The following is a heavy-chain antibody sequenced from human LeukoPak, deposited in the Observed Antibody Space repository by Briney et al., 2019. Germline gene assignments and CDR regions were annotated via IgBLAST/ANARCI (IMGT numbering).Heavy chain of an antibody. CDR3: ARSVVGTTAYAFDI. V-gene: IGHV4-59*01. CDR1: GDSISSSY. D-gene: IGHD1-26*01. Sequence: PSETLSLTCTVSGDSISSSYWTWIRQPPGKGLEYIGTIYYSRSINYNPSLKSRVTISVDTSKNQLSLNLSSVTAADTAVYYCARSVVGTTAYAFDIWGQGTMVTVSS. J-gene: IGHJ3*02. CDR2: IYYSRSI.